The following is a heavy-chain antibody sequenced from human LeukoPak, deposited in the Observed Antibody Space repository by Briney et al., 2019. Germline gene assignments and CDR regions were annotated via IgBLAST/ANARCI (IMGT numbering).Heavy chain of an antibody. CDR1: GGSISSGGYY. CDR3: ARENSGSYREFDY. D-gene: IGHD1-26*01. V-gene: IGHV4-31*03. Sequence: SETLSLTCTVSGGSISSGGYYWSWIRQHPGKGLAWIGYIYYSGSTYYNPSLKSRVTISVDTSKNQFSLKLSSVTAADTAVFYCARENSGSYREFDYWGQGALVTVAS. J-gene: IGHJ4*02. CDR2: IYYSGST.